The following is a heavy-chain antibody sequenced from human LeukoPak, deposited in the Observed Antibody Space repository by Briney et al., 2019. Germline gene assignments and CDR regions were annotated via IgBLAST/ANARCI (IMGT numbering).Heavy chain of an antibody. Sequence: GGSLRLSCAASGFTFNKYAMTWVRQAPGEGLGWVAVISASGDNTYYADSVKGRFTISRDNSKNTLSLQMNSLRVEDTAVYYCAKVVGTGTTPTDYWGQGTLVTVSS. D-gene: IGHD1-1*01. J-gene: IGHJ4*02. CDR2: ISASGDNT. V-gene: IGHV3-23*01. CDR1: GFTFNKYA. CDR3: AKVVGTGTTPTDY.